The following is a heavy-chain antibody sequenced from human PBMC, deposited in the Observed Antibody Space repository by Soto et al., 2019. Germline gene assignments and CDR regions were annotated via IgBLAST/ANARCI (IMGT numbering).Heavy chain of an antibody. CDR3: ARREIQGPIDY. Sequence: SETLSLTCTVSGGSISSSNWLGWIRQPPGKGLEWIGYIYYSGTTYYNPSLKSRVTMSVDTSKNQFSLKLTSVTAVDTAVYYCARREIQGPIDYWGQGTLVTVSS. D-gene: IGHD1-26*01. V-gene: IGHV4-28*01. CDR1: GGSISSSNW. J-gene: IGHJ4*02. CDR2: IYYSGTT.